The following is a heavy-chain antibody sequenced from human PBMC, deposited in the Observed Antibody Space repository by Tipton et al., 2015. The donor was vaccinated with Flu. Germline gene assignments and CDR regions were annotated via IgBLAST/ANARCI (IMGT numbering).Heavy chain of an antibody. Sequence: SLRLSCAASEFTLSSNEMNWVRQAPGKGLEWVSYISSSGSDIYFADSVKGRFTISRDIAKNSVFLQMNSLRVEDTAVYYCARNKGGPARFPDAFDVWGRGTMVTVSS. CDR2: ISSSGSDI. V-gene: IGHV3-48*03. D-gene: IGHD3-10*01. CDR1: EFTLSSNE. CDR3: ARNKGGPARFPDAFDV. J-gene: IGHJ3*01.